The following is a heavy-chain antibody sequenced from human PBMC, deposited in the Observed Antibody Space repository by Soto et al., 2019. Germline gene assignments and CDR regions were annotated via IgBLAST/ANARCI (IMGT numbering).Heavy chain of an antibody. CDR1: GFTFSSYA. CDR2: ISYDGSNK. CDR3: ARQTYSSGWYRSPGYYGMDV. V-gene: IGHV3-30-3*01. Sequence: QVQLVESGGGVVQPGRSLRLSCAASGFTFSSYAMHWVRQAPGKGLERVAGISYDGSNKYYADSVKGRFTISRDNSKNALYLQMNSLRAEDTAVYYCARQTYSSGWYRSPGYYGMDVWGQGTTVPVSS. D-gene: IGHD6-19*01. J-gene: IGHJ6*02.